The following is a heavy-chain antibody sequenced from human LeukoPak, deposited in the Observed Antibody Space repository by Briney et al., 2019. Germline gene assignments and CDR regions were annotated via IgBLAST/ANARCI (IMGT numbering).Heavy chain of an antibody. CDR2: ISGSGSTI. V-gene: IGHV3-48*04. Sequence: GGSLRLSCAASGFTFSRYSMNWVRQAPGKGLEWVSYISGSGSTIYYADSVKGRFTISRDNAKNSLYLQMNSLRAEDTAVYYCAELGITMIGGVWGKGTTVTISS. D-gene: IGHD3-10*02. CDR3: AELGITMIGGV. CDR1: GFTFSRYS. J-gene: IGHJ6*04.